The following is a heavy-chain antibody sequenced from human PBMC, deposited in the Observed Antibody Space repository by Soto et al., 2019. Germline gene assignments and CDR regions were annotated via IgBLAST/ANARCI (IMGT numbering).Heavy chain of an antibody. CDR1: GGSISSGGYY. V-gene: IGHV4-31*03. J-gene: IGHJ6*02. D-gene: IGHD3-10*01. CDR2: IYYSGST. CDR3: ARTMEGLLWFGEPHYYGMDV. Sequence: QVQLQESGPGLVKPSQTLSLTCTVSGGSISSGGYYWSWIRQHPGKGLEWIGYIYYSGSTYYNPSLKSRVTLSVDTSKNQFSLKLSSVTAADTAVYYCARTMEGLLWFGEPHYYGMDVWGQGTTVTVSS.